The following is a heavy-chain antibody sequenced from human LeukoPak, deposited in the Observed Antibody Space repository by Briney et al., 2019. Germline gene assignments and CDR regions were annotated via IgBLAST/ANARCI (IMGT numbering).Heavy chain of an antibody. V-gene: IGHV3-30*03. J-gene: IGHJ6*03. Sequence: NKYYAEYVKGRFTISRDNSKNTLYLQMNSLRAEDTAVYYCARAGYCSSTSCYGYYYYMDVWGKGTTVTVSS. CDR3: ARAGYCSSTSCYGYYYYMDV. CDR2: NK. D-gene: IGHD2-2*01.